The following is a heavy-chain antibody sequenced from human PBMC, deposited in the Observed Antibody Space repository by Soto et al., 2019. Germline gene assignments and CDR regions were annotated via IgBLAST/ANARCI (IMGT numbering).Heavy chain of an antibody. CDR2: IYHSGSN. CDR1: GVSISRTNW. Sequence: SETLSLTCVVYGVSISRTNWWICVRQPPGAGLEWIGGIYHSGSNNYNPSLKSRVNMSVEQSKNQFSLKLSSVTAADTAVDYCARVMTTANTTDLWGQVNLVTVS. D-gene: IGHD4-17*01. CDR3: ARVMTTANTTDL. V-gene: IGHV4-4*02. J-gene: IGHJ4*02.